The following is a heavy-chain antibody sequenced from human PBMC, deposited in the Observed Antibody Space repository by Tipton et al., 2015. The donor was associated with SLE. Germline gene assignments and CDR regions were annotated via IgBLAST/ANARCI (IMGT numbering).Heavy chain of an antibody. CDR2: ITNNGNA. CDR3: ARLRGNTYISD. CDR1: GDSVRGKY. J-gene: IGHJ4*02. V-gene: IGHV4-38-2*02. D-gene: IGHD2/OR15-2a*01. Sequence: TLSLTCSVSGDSVRGKYWGWIRPPPGKGPEWIGRITNNGNAYYIPSLQSRVTMSVDTSKNHFSLKLNSVIASDTAVYYCARLRGNTYISDWGQGTLVTVSS.